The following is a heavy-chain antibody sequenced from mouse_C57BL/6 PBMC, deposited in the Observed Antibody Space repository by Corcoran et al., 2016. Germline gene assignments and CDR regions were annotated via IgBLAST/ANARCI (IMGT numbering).Heavy chain of an antibody. CDR1: GYTFTDYY. V-gene: IGHV1-26*01. J-gene: IGHJ4*01. CDR3: ARGSFYYYAMYY. CDR2: MNPNNGGT. Sequence: EVQLKQSGPELVKPGASVKISCKASGYTFTDYYMNWVKQSHGKSLEWIGDMNPNNGGTSYNQKFKGKATLTVDKSSSTAYMELRSLTSEDSAVYYCARGSFYYYAMYYWGQGTSVTASS.